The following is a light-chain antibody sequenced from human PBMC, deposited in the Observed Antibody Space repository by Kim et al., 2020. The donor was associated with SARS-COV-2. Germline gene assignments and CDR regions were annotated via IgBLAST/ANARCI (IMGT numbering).Light chain of an antibody. J-gene: IGKJ1*01. V-gene: IGKV3-20*01. CDR3: QQYVTSPT. Sequence: EIVLTKSPGTLSLSPGERATLSCRGSQSVSSSFLAWYQQKPGQAPRLLIYSASSRATGIPDRFSGSGSGTDFTLTISRLEPEDFAVYYCQQYVTSPTFGQGTKVEIK. CDR2: SAS. CDR1: QSVSSSF.